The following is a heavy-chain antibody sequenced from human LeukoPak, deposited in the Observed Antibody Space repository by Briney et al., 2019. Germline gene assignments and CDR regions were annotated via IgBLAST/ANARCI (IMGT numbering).Heavy chain of an antibody. Sequence: GGSLRLSCTASEFTFGDYAMSWVRQAPGKGLEWVAFIRYAGSNKYYADSVRGRFTISRDNSKNTLYLQMNSLRTEDTAVYYCATATIFGVVLYYWGQGTLVTVSS. D-gene: IGHD3-3*01. CDR2: IRYAGSNK. CDR1: EFTFGDYA. V-gene: IGHV3-30*02. J-gene: IGHJ4*02. CDR3: ATATIFGVVLYY.